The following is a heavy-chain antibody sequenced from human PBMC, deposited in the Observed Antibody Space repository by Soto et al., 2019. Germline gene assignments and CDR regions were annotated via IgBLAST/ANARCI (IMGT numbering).Heavy chain of an antibody. V-gene: IGHV4-39*01. CDR1: GGSISSSSYF. Sequence: SETLSLTCTVSGGSISSSSYFWGWIRQPPGKGLEWIGSIFYSGIPYKNPSLKGRVTIFVDTSKNQFSLKLSSVTAADTAVHYCARHATIFGVVSHFDFWGQGTLVTVSS. J-gene: IGHJ4*02. CDR2: IFYSGIP. D-gene: IGHD3-3*01. CDR3: ARHATIFGVVSHFDF.